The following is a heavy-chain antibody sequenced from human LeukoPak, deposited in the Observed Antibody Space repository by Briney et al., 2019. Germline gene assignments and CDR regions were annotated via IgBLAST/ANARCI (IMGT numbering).Heavy chain of an antibody. CDR1: GFILREYN. CDR2: ISYDGSNK. J-gene: IGHJ4*02. D-gene: IGHD2-15*01. CDR3: ARDQTGFCSGSSCLGSTFVY. Sequence: PGRSLRLSCAASGFILREYNMHWVRQAPGKGLEWVAVISYDGSNKYYADSVKGRFTISRDNSKNTLYLQMNSLRAEDTAVYYCARDQTGFCSGSSCLGSTFVYECQGNVVTVSS. V-gene: IGHV3-30*04.